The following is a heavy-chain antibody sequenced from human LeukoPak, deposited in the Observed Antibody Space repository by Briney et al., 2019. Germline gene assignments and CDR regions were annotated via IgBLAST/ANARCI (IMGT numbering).Heavy chain of an antibody. CDR2: IYHSGST. Sequence: SETLSLTCTVSGYSISSGYYWGWIRQPPGKGLEWIGSIYHSGSTYYNPSLKSRVTISVDTSKNQFSLKLRFVTASDTAVYYCARRDIVATIDYWGQGTLITVSS. V-gene: IGHV4-38-2*02. CDR3: ARRDIVATIDY. D-gene: IGHD5-12*01. J-gene: IGHJ4*02. CDR1: GYSISSGYY.